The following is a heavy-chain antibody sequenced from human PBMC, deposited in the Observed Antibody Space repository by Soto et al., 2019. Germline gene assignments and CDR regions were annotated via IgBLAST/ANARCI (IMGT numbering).Heavy chain of an antibody. V-gene: IGHV1-69*12. D-gene: IGHD3-10*01. CDR2: FSPIFGTT. CDR3: AVRSGTFYYFDY. CDR1: GGTFRNYA. Sequence: QVQLVQSGAEVKKPGSSVKVSCKASGGTFRNYAISWVRQAPGQGLEWMGGFSPIFGTTNYAQKLQGRVTITADGPTSTTYMELSSLRSEDTAVYYCAVRSGTFYYFDYWGQGTLVTVSS. J-gene: IGHJ4*02.